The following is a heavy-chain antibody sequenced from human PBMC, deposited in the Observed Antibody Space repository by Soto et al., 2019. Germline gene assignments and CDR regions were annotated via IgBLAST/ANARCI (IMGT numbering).Heavy chain of an antibody. Sequence: GGSLRLSWAASGFTFSSYAMILVRQAPGKGLEWVSAISGSGGSTYYADSVKGRFTISRDNSKNTLYLQMNSLRAEDTAVYYCAKDPVVVAATLALVGLDDAFDIWGQGTMVTVSS. CDR2: ISGSGGST. CDR3: AKDPVVVAATLALVGLDDAFDI. D-gene: IGHD2-15*01. V-gene: IGHV3-23*01. CDR1: GFTFSSYA. J-gene: IGHJ3*02.